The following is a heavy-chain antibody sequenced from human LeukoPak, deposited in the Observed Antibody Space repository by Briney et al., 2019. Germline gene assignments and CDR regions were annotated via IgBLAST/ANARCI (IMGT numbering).Heavy chain of an antibody. D-gene: IGHD3-3*01. CDR3: ARDASWSGYPDY. J-gene: IGHJ4*02. Sequence: GGSLRLSCAASGFTFSSYAMSWVRQAPGKGLEWVSAISGSGGSTYYADSVKGRFTSSRDNAKNTLYLQMNSLRAEDTAVYYCARDASWSGYPDYWGQGTLVTVSS. V-gene: IGHV3-23*01. CDR1: GFTFSSYA. CDR2: ISGSGGST.